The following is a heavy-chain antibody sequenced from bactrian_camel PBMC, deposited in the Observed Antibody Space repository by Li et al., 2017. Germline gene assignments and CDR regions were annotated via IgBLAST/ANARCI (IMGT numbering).Heavy chain of an antibody. V-gene: IGHV3S31*01. D-gene: IGHD1*01. CDR1: GSSVSRKA. CDR3: VSAVYDY. J-gene: IGHJ4*01. Sequence: DVQLVESGGASVQAGGSLRLTCITSGSSVSRKALAWIRQSPGKEREGVAAIYRGSGNAAYADSVKGRFTISQDNAKNTVYLQMNNLKSDGTALYYCVSAVYDYWGQGTQVTVS. CDR2: IYRGSGNA.